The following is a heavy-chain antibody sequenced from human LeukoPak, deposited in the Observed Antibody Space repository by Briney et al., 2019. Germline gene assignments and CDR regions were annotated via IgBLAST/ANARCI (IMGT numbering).Heavy chain of an antibody. J-gene: IGHJ4*02. CDR1: GYSISSGYY. CDR2: IYHSGST. D-gene: IGHD3-22*01. V-gene: IGHV4-38-2*02. Sequence: SETLSLTCTVSGYSISSGYYWGWIRQPPGKGLEWIGSIYHSGSTYYNPSLKSRVTISVDTSKNQFSLKLSSVTAADTAVYYCATFDLYYYDSSGYYHPQYYFDYWGQGTLVTVSS. CDR3: ATFDLYYYDSSGYYHPQYYFDY.